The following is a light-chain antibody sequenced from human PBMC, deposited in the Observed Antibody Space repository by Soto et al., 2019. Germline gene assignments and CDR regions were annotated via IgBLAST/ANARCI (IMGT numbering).Light chain of an antibody. J-gene: IGKJ1*01. CDR2: AAS. CDR3: QQLS. CDR1: QGISSY. Sequence: DIQLTQSPSFPSASVGDRVTITCRASQGISSYLAWYQQKPGKAPKLLIYAASTLQSGVPSRFSGSGSGTEFTLTISSLQPEDFATYYCQQLSFGQGTKVEIK. V-gene: IGKV1-9*01.